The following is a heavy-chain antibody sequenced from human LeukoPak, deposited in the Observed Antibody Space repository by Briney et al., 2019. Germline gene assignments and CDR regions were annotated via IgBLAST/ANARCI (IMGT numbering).Heavy chain of an antibody. CDR3: ARDGDDILVLH. J-gene: IGHJ1*01. Sequence: PGGSQRLSCAASGFRFNTYWMSWLRQAPRQGLEWVANIKQYGNENYYADSVKGRFTISRDNGKNSLDLQMNSLRADDTAVYYCARDGDDILVLHWGQGTLVTVSS. CDR2: IKQYGNEN. D-gene: IGHD3-9*01. CDR1: GFRFNTYW. V-gene: IGHV3-7*01.